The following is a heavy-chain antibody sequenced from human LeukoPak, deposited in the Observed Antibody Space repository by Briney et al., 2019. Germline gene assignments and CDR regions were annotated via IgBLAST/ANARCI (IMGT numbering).Heavy chain of an antibody. V-gene: IGHV1-8*01. CDR2: MNPNSGNT. CDR1: GYTFTRYD. Sequence: GASVKVSCKASGYTFTRYDMNWVRQAAGEGGERMGWMNPNSGNTGYAQKFQGRVTMTRNTSISTAYMELRSLRSEDTAVYYCARGGNPKYYDFWSGSIWTGYYYYYMDVWAKGPRSPSP. J-gene: IGHJ6*03. CDR3: ARGGNPKYYDFWSGSIWTGYYYYYMDV. D-gene: IGHD3-3*01.